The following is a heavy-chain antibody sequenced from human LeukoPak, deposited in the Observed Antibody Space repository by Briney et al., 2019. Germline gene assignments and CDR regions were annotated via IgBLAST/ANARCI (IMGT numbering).Heavy chain of an antibody. CDR2: IKQDGSEK. D-gene: IGHD2-2*01. V-gene: IGHV3-7*01. CDR3: ARDASRGYCSSNSCFLLDY. Sequence: GGSLRLSCAASGFIFSSYEMNWVRQAPGKGLEWVANIKQDGSEKYYVDSVKGRFTISRDNAKNSLYLQMNSLRAEDTAVYYCARDASRGYCSSNSCFLLDYWGQGTLVTVSS. CDR1: GFIFSSYE. J-gene: IGHJ4*02.